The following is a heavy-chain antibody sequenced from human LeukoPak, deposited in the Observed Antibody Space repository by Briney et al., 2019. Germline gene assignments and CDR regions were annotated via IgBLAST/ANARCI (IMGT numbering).Heavy chain of an antibody. Sequence: PSETLSLTCTVSGGSISSYYWTWIRQPPGKGLEWIGYIYYSGSTNYNPSLKSRVTISVDTSKNQFSLKLTSVTAADTAVYYCASNTGTVFDYWGQGALVTVSS. CDR2: IYYSGST. V-gene: IGHV4-59*01. J-gene: IGHJ4*02. D-gene: IGHD7-27*01. CDR1: GGSISSYY. CDR3: ASNTGTVFDY.